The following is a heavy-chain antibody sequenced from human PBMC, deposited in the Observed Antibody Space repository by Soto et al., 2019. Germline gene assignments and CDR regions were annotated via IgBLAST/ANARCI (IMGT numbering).Heavy chain of an antibody. CDR3: ARGDPPDYGDPRYY. CDR1: GFTFSSYS. Sequence: EVQLVESGGGLVQPGGSLRLSCAASGFTFSSYSMNWVRQAPGKGLEWVSYISSSSSTIYYADSVKGRFTISRDNAKNSLYLQMNSLRDEDTAVYYCARGDPPDYGDPRYYWGQGTLVTVSS. J-gene: IGHJ4*02. CDR2: ISSSSSTI. V-gene: IGHV3-48*02. D-gene: IGHD4-17*01.